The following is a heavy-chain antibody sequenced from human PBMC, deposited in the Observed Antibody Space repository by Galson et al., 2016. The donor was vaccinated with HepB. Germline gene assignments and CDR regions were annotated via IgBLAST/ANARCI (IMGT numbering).Heavy chain of an antibody. J-gene: IGHJ4*02. V-gene: IGHV3-30*18. CDR1: GFTFNKYG. D-gene: IGHD6-13*01. CDR2: VSYDGRNK. Sequence: SLRLSCAASGFTFNKYGMHWVRQAPGKGLEWVAVVSYDGRNKYYIDSVRGRFTISRDNSKNTLFLQMNSLRTEDTAVYYCAKSAAAAHFDYWGQGTLVTVSS. CDR3: AKSAAAAHFDY.